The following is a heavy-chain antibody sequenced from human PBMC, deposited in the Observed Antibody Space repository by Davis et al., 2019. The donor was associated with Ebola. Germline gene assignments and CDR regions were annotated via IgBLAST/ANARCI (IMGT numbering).Heavy chain of an antibody. CDR1: GFTFSSYW. CDR2: IKQDGSEK. D-gene: IGHD3-3*01. Sequence: GESLKISCAASGFTFSSYWMSWVRQAPGKGLEWVANIKQDGSEKYYVDSVKGRFTISRDNAKNSLYLQMNSLRAEDTAVYYCARDSPYYDFWSGYYIGSSYYYYGMDVWGQGTTVTVSS. J-gene: IGHJ6*02. CDR3: ARDSPYYDFWSGYYIGSSYYYYGMDV. V-gene: IGHV3-7*01.